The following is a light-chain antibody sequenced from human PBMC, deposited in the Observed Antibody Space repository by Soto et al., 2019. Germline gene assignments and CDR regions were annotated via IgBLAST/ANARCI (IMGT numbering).Light chain of an antibody. Sequence: EIVLTQSPGTLSLSPGEIATLSCRASQSVSSTYLAWYQQKPGQAPRLLIYDASSRASGIPDRFSGSGSGTDFTLTISRLEPEDVALYYCQQYSRSALTFGHGTKVDIK. V-gene: IGKV3-20*01. CDR3: QQYSRSALT. CDR2: DAS. CDR1: QSVSSTY. J-gene: IGKJ3*01.